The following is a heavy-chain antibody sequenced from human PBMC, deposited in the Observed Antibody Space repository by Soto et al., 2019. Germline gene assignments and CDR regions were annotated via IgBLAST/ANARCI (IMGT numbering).Heavy chain of an antibody. J-gene: IGHJ4*02. V-gene: IGHV3-33*01. CDR2: IWYDGSNK. D-gene: IGHD6-13*01. CDR1: GFTFSSYG. CDR3: ARSYIAAAPDFDY. Sequence: QVQLVESGGGVVQPGRSLRLSCAASGFTFSSYGMHWVRQAPGKGLEWVAVIWYDGSNKYYADSVKGRFTISRDNSKNTLYLQMNSLRAEDTAVYYCARSYIAAAPDFDYWGQGTLVTVSS.